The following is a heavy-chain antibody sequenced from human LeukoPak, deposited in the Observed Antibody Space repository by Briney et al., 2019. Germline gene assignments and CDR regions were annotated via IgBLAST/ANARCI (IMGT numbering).Heavy chain of an antibody. J-gene: IGHJ4*02. V-gene: IGHV4-39*07. Sequence: SETLSLTCTVSGGSISSYYGSWIRQPPGKGLEWIGSIYYSGSTYYNPSLKSRVTISVDTSKNQFSLKLSSVTAADTAVYYCARVHRGVRFDYWGQGTLVTVSS. D-gene: IGHD3-16*01. CDR3: ARVHRGVRFDY. CDR2: IYYSGST. CDR1: GGSISSYY.